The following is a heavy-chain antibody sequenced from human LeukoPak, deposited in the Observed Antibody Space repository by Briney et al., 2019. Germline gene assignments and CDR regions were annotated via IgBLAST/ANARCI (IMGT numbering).Heavy chain of an antibody. CDR3: ARRVNSSSWTYYYYYYMDV. CDR2: INPSRGST. CDR1: GYTFTSYY. V-gene: IGHV1-46*01. D-gene: IGHD6-13*01. Sequence: ASVKVSCKASGYTFTSYYMHWVRQAPGQGLEWMGIINPSRGSTSQAQTFQGRVTMTTDTSTSTAYMELRSLRSDDTAVYYCARRVNSSSWTYYYYYYMDVWGKGTTVTVSS. J-gene: IGHJ6*03.